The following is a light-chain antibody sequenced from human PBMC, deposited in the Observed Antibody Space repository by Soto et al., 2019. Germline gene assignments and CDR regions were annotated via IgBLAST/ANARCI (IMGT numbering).Light chain of an antibody. CDR2: QGS. Sequence: SYELTQPPSVSVSPGETASITCSGDKLGDKYVCWYQQRPGQSPVLVNYQGSKRPSGIPERFSGSNSGKIATLTISGTQAMDEADYYCQAWDSSTVVFGGGTKLTVL. J-gene: IGLJ2*01. CDR1: KLGDKY. CDR3: QAWDSSTVV. V-gene: IGLV3-1*01.